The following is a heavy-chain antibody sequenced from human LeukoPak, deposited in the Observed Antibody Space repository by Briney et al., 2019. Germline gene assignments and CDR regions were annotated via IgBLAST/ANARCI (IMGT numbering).Heavy chain of an antibody. J-gene: IGHJ4*02. Sequence: GGSLRLSCAASGFTFSSYSMNWVRQAPGKGLEWVSSISSSSSYIYYADSVKGRFTISRDNAKNSLYLQMNSLRAEDTAVYYCASHRIAAAIDYWGQGTLVTVSS. CDR1: GFTFSSYS. CDR3: ASHRIAAAIDY. CDR2: ISSSSSYI. V-gene: IGHV3-21*01. D-gene: IGHD6-13*01.